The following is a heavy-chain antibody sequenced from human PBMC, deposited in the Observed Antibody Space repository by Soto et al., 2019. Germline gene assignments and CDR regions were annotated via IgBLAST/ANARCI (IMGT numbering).Heavy chain of an antibody. CDR1: GGSFSGYY. D-gene: IGHD3-9*01. CDR3: ARESHDILAGPPWVWYFDL. Sequence: QVQLQQWGAGPLRPLETLSLTCGVSGGSFSGYYWAWIRQSPGKGLEWIGEINDRGSINYNPSLKSRVSISVGTSKNHYSLDLRSVTAADTAVYYCARESHDILAGPPWVWYFDLWGRGTLLTVSS. CDR2: INDRGSI. V-gene: IGHV4-34*01. J-gene: IGHJ2*01.